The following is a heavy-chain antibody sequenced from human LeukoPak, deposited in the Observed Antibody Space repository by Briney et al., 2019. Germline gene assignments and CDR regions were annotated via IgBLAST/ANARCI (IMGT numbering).Heavy chain of an antibody. D-gene: IGHD3-22*01. CDR2: IYYSGST. Sequence: SETLSLTCTVSGGSISSSSYYWGWIRQPPGKGLEWIGSIYYSGSTYYNPSLKSRVTISVDTSKNQFSLKLSSVTAADTAVYYCARFGGPTNYYDSTHHNWFDPWGQGTLVTVSS. CDR1: GGSISSSSYY. V-gene: IGHV4-39*01. CDR3: ARFGGPTNYYDSTHHNWFDP. J-gene: IGHJ5*02.